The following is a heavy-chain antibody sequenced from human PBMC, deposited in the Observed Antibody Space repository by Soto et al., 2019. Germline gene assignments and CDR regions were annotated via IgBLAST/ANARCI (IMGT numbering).Heavy chain of an antibody. D-gene: IGHD2-8*01. CDR1: GGSVSNSNYY. CDR2: VYYRGRS. CDR3: VSQRTSVLTQAYFDY. V-gene: IGHV4-39*01. Sequence: SSETLSLTCTVSGGSVSNSNYYWGWIRQSPGKGLEWIGSVYYRGRSYFKSSVKSRVTISVDTSKNQFSLNLNSVTASDTAVYFCVSQRTSVLTQAYFDYWGPGALVTVSS. J-gene: IGHJ4*02.